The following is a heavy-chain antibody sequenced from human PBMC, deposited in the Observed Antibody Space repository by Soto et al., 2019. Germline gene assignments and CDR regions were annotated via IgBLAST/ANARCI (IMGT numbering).Heavy chain of an antibody. CDR3: ARGERKVNWRPYFDT. CDR1: GGSISSYY. Sequence: SETLSLTCTVSGGSISSYYWSWIRLSPGKGLEWIGYIYSTGSSNQNPSLRDRVAVSADASKNQFYLTLTSMTAADTAVYYCARGERKVNWRPYFDTWGQGIQVTVSS. J-gene: IGHJ5*02. D-gene: IGHD1-26*01. CDR2: IYSTGSS. V-gene: IGHV4-59*01.